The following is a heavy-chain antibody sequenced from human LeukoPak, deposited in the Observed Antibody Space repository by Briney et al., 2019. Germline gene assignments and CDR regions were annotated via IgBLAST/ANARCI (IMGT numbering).Heavy chain of an antibody. CDR3: ARGTPYYFSYFMDV. CDR2: VNQRGGT. CDR1: GGSFGGYY. Sequence: SSETLSLTCAVQGGSFGGYYWSWIRQPPGKGLEWIGEVNQRGGTDYNPSLKSRVTISVDTSKNQFSLKVNSVTAADTAVYYCARGTPYYFSYFMDVWAKGTTVTVSS. J-gene: IGHJ6*03. V-gene: IGHV4-34*01.